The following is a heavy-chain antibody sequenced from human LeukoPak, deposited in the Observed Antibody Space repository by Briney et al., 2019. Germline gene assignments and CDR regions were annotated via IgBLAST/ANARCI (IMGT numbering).Heavy chain of an antibody. D-gene: IGHD3-22*01. CDR3: ARRIFMTVGNSAFDI. Sequence: SETLSLTCTVSGGSISSSSYYWGWIRQPPGKGLEWIGEIYHSGSTNYNPSLKSRVTISVDKSKNQFSLKLNSVTAADTAVYYCARRIFMTVGNSAFDIWGQGTMVTVSS. V-gene: IGHV4-39*07. CDR2: IYHSGST. J-gene: IGHJ3*02. CDR1: GGSISSSSYY.